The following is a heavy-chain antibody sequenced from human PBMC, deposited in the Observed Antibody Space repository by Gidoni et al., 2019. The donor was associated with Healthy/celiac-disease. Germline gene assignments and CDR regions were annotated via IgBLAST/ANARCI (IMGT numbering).Heavy chain of an antibody. CDR1: GYPFSSYA. Sequence: QVQLWESGGGVVQPGRSLRLSCAACGYPFSSYAIHWVRQAPGKGLEWVAVISHDGSNKYYADSVKGRFTISRDNSKNTLYLQMNSLRAEDTAVYYCARDLWGAGGFDYWGQGTLVTVSS. V-gene: IGHV3-30-3*01. CDR3: ARDLWGAGGFDY. J-gene: IGHJ4*02. D-gene: IGHD2-21*01. CDR2: ISHDGSNK.